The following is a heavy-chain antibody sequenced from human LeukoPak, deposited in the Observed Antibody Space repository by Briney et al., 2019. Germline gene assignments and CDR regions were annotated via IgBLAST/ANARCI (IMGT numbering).Heavy chain of an antibody. J-gene: IGHJ6*02. CDR2: INFNNGGT. Sequence: ASVKVSCKASGYSFTGYYIHWVRQAPGQGLEWMGWINFNNGGTNQVQKFQGRVTMTRNTSISTAYMELSSLRSEDTAVYYCAREVGGYCSSTSCEFYYYYGMDVWGQGTTVTVSS. CDR1: GYSFTGYY. CDR3: AREVGGYCSSTSCEFYYYYGMDV. V-gene: IGHV1-2*02. D-gene: IGHD2-2*01.